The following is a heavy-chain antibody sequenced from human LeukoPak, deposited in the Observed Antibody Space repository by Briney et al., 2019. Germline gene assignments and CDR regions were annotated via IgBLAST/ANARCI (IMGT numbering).Heavy chain of an antibody. CDR1: GGSISSSSYY. CDR3: ARQGVVRGDNWFDL. CDR2: IYYSGST. J-gene: IGHJ5*02. Sequence: SETLSLTCTVSGGSISSSSYYWGWIRQPPGKGLEWIESIYYSGSTYYNPSLKSRVTISVDTSKNQFSLKLSSVTAADTAVYYCARQGVVRGDNWFDLWGQGTLVTVSS. V-gene: IGHV4-39*01. D-gene: IGHD3-10*01.